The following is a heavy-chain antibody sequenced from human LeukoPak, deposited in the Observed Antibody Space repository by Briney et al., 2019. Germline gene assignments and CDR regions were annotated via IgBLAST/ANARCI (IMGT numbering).Heavy chain of an antibody. CDR1: GGSFSGYY. J-gene: IGHJ4*02. V-gene: IGHV4-34*01. Sequence: SETLSLTCAVYGGSFSGYYWSWIRQPPGKGLEWIGEINHSGSTNYNPSLKSRVTISVDTSKYQFSLKLSSVTAADTAVYYCARASRGELSSAYFDYWGQGTLVTVSS. D-gene: IGHD3-16*02. CDR3: ARASRGELSSAYFDY. CDR2: INHSGST.